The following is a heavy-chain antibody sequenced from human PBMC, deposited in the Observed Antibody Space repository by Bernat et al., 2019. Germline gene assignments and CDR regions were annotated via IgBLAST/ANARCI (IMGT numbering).Heavy chain of an antibody. CDR3: AKDFRYQLLTDY. J-gene: IGHJ4*02. D-gene: IGHD2-2*01. Sequence: EVQLLESGGGLVQPGGSLRLSCAASGFTFSSYAMSWVRQAPGKGLEWVSAISGSGGSTYYADSVKGRFTISRDNSKNTLYLQMNSLRAEVTAVYYCAKDFRYQLLTDYWGQGTLVTVSS. CDR1: GFTFSSYA. CDR2: ISGSGGST. V-gene: IGHV3-23*01.